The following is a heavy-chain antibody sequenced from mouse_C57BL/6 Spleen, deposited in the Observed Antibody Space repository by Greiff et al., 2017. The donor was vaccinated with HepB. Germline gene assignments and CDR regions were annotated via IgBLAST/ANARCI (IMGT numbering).Heavy chain of an antibody. CDR2: ISNLAYSI. CDR1: GFTFSDYG. J-gene: IGHJ1*03. V-gene: IGHV5-15*01. D-gene: IGHD1-1*01. Sequence: DVHLVESGGGLVQPGGSLKLSCAASGFTFSDYGMAWVRQAPRKGPEWVAFISNLAYSIYYADTVTGRFTISRENAKNTLYLEMSSLRSEDTAMYYCARQRTTVRYFDVWGTGTTVTVSS. CDR3: ARQRTTVRYFDV.